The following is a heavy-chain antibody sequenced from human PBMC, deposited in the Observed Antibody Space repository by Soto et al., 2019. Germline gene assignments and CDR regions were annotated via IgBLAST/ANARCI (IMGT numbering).Heavy chain of an antibody. CDR2: TYYRSKWYN. V-gene: IGHV6-1*01. CDR3: ASSLDLCYDSSGALDV. CDR1: GDSVSSNSAA. J-gene: IGHJ6*02. D-gene: IGHD3-22*01. Sequence: PSQTLSLTCAISGDSVSSNSAAWNWIRQSPSRGLEWLGRTYYRSKWYNDYAVSVKSRITINPDTSKNQFSLQLNSVTPEDTAVYYXASSLDLCYDSSGALDVWGQGTTVTVSS.